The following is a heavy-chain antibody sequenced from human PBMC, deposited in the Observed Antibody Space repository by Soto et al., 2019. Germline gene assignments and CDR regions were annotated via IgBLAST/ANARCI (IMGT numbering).Heavy chain of an antibody. Sequence: RRLSCAASGFTFSSYDMHWVRQATGKGLEWVSAIGTAGDPYYPGSVKGRFTISRENAKNSLYLQMNSLRAGDTAVYYCARASAAGDHFDYWGQGTLVTVSS. CDR2: IGTAGDP. J-gene: IGHJ4*02. CDR1: GFTFSSYD. D-gene: IGHD6-13*01. CDR3: ARASAAGDHFDY. V-gene: IGHV3-13*05.